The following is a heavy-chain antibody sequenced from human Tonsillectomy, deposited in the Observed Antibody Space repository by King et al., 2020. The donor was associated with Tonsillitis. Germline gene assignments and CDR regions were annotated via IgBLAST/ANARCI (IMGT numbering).Heavy chain of an antibody. CDR2: TYYTSKWYN. J-gene: IGHJ4*02. V-gene: IGHV6-1*01. Sequence: VQLQQSGPGLVKPSQTLSLTCVISGDSVSSNTVTWDWIRQSPSRGLEWLGRTYYTSKWYNEYAVSVKSRITISPDTSKNQFSLHLDSVTPEDTAVYFCARRSKWNYLGSWGQGTLVTVSS. CDR1: GDSVSSNTVT. D-gene: IGHD1-7*01. CDR3: ARRSKWNYLGS.